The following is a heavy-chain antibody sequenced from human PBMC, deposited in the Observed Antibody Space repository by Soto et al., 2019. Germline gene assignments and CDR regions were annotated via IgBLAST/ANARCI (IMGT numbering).Heavy chain of an antibody. D-gene: IGHD2-21*02. J-gene: IGHJ4*02. CDR3: AKDAAYGDGFWLVAN. CDR2: IVGSGDSI. Sequence: GGSLRLSCAASGFTFSKYAMIWVRQAPGKGQEWVSGIVGSGDSIYYADSVKGRFTISRDNSKNMLYLQMNRLRPEDTALYYCAKDAAYGDGFWLVANWGQGTLFTVSS. V-gene: IGHV3-23*01. CDR1: GFTFSKYA.